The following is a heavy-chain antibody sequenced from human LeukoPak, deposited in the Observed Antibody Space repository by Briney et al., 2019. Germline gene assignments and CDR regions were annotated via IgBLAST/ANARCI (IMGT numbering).Heavy chain of an antibody. D-gene: IGHD6-19*01. CDR3: ARYYSHTSAWSEGGLDQ. Sequence: GGSLRLSCAASGFTFSSYAMSWVRQAPGKGLEWVSAISGSGGSTYYADFVKGRFTISRDNSRNTLYLQMNSLRAEDTAVYYCARYYSHTSAWSEGGLDQWGQGTLVTVSS. CDR1: GFTFSSYA. J-gene: IGHJ4*02. CDR2: ISGSGGST. V-gene: IGHV3-23*01.